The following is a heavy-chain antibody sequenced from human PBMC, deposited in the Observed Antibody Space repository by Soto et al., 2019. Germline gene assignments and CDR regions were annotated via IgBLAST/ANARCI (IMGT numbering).Heavy chain of an antibody. D-gene: IGHD5-18*01. V-gene: IGHV4-59*08. CDR1: GGSFSGYY. CDR2: IYYSGST. J-gene: IGHJ4*02. Sequence: SETLSLTCAVYGGSFSGYYWTWIRQPPGTGLEWIGYIYYSGSTNYNPSLTSRVTISVDTSKNQFSLKLSSVTAADTAVYYCARHLYSYGVYDFDYWGQGTLVTVSS. CDR3: ARHLYSYGVYDFDY.